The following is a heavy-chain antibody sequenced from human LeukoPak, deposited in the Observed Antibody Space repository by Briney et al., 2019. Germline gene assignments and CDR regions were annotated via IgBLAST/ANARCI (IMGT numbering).Heavy chain of an antibody. CDR1: GFTFSSYA. D-gene: IGHD3-10*01. CDR2: ISGSGGSK. V-gene: IGHV3-23*01. J-gene: IGHJ6*02. Sequence: GGSLRLSCAASGFTFSSYAINWVRQAPGKGLEWVSTISGSGGSKHYADSVEGRFTISRDNSKNTVYLQMNSLRAEDTAIYYCAKLTSASGAYGVDVWGRGNTVTVSS. CDR3: AKLTSASGAYGVDV.